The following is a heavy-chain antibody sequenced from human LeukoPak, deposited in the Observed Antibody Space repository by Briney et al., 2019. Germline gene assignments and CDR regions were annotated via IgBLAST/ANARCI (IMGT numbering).Heavy chain of an antibody. V-gene: IGHV1-18*01. CDR2: ISAYNGNT. Sequence: ASVKVSCKASGYTFTSYGVSWVRQAPGQGLEWMGWISAYNGNTNYAQKLQDRVTMTTDTSTSTAYMELRSLRSDDTAVYHCARGAATVASTLFLRHWGQGTMVTVSS. CDR3: ARGAATVASTLFLRH. CDR1: GYTFTSYG. J-gene: IGHJ1*01. D-gene: IGHD6-19*01.